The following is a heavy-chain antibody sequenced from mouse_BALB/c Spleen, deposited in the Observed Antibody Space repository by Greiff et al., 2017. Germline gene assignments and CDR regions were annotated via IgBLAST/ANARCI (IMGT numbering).Heavy chain of an antibody. CDR3: ARSLPTVPSYYFDY. CDR1: GYSITSDYA. J-gene: IGHJ2*01. D-gene: IGHD1-1*01. CDR2: ISYSGST. V-gene: IGHV3-2*02. Sequence: EVQLQESGPGLVKPSQSLSLTCTVTGYSITSDYAWNWIRQFPGNKLEWMGYISYSGSTSYNPSLKSRISITRDTSKNQFFLQLNSVTTEDTATYYCARSLPTVPSYYFDYWGQGTTLTVSS.